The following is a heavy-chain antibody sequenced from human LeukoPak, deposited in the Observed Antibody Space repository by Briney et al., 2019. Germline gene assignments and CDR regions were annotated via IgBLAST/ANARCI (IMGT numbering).Heavy chain of an antibody. D-gene: IGHD5-12*01. J-gene: IGHJ3*02. CDR2: INSDGSRT. CDR1: GFTFSSYW. Sequence: PGGSLRLSCAASGFTFSSYWMHWVRHAPGKGLVWVSRINSDGSRTTYADSVKGRFTISRDNAKNTLYLQMNSLRAEDTAVYYCAVIVATMGTDDAFDIWGQGTMVTVSS. V-gene: IGHV3-74*01. CDR3: AVIVATMGTDDAFDI.